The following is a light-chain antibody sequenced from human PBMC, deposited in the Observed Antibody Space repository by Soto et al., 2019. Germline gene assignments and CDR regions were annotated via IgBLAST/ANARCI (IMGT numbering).Light chain of an antibody. CDR3: HQYDNSRRT. CDR1: QSVSSSY. V-gene: IGKV3-20*01. J-gene: IGKJ4*02. Sequence: EIVFTQSPGTLPLSPGERATLSCRASQSVSSSYLAWYQQKPGQAPMLPSYGASSRATGIPDRFSGSGSGSDFALSLSRLEPADCAVYDCHQYDNSRRTFGSGTKV. CDR2: GAS.